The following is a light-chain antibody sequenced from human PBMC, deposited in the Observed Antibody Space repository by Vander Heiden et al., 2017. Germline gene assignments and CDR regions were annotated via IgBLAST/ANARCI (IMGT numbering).Light chain of an antibody. J-gene: IGLJ3*02. V-gene: IGLV5-37*01. CDR2: YYSDSDK. CDR1: SDINVGRYS. CDR3: MIWPNNEGM. Sequence: QPALIQPPSSSASPGESARLTCTLPSDINVGRYSIYRYQQRPGSPPKYLLYYYSDSDKGQGSGVPSRFSGSKDASVNTGILHISGLQSEDEADYYCMIWPNNEGMFGGGTRLTVL.